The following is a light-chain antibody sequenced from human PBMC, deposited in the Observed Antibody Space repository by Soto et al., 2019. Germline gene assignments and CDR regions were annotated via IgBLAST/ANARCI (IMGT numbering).Light chain of an antibody. CDR2: GAS. CDR1: QSVSSNY. Sequence: IVMTQSPGTLSLSPGETATLSCRASQSVSSNYVAWFHQKPGQAPRLLIYGASSRATGIPDRFSGGGSGTDFTLTISRLEPEDFAVYYCQQYGSSPTFGQGTKVDIK. J-gene: IGKJ1*01. CDR3: QQYGSSPT. V-gene: IGKV3-20*01.